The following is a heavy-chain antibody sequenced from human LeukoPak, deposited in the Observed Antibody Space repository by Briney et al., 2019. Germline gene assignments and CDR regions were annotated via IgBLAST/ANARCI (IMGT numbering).Heavy chain of an antibody. V-gene: IGHV1-69*05. D-gene: IGHD3-3*01. J-gene: IGHJ4*02. CDR3: ARAPLEWQHPHFDY. CDR1: GGTFSSYA. CDR2: IIPIFGTA. Sequence: GASVKVSCKASGGTFSSYAISWVRQAPGQGLEWMGGIIPIFGTANYAQKFQGRVTITTDESTSTAYMELSSLRSEDTAVYYCARAPLEWQHPHFDYWGQGTLVTVSS.